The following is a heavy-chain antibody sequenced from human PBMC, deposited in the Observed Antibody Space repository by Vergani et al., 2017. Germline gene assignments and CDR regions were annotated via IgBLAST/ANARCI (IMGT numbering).Heavy chain of an antibody. D-gene: IGHD3-16*02. V-gene: IGHV4-30-2*01. CDR1: GDSITNGGFS. CDR3: ARASLRALVGYYYYMDV. CDR2: LFPSGNS. J-gene: IGHJ6*03. Sequence: QLQLQESGSGLVKPSQTLSLTFAVSGDSITNGGFSWTWIRQPPGKGPEWIGYLFPSGNSDYNPSLKNRVSISLDKSKNQFSLWVNSVTAADTAVYFCARASLRALVGYYYYMDVWGKGKTVVVSS.